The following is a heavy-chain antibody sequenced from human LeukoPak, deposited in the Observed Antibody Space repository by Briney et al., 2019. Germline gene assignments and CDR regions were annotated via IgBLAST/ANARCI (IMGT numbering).Heavy chain of an antibody. D-gene: IGHD3-16*01. CDR1: GGSISSYY. V-gene: IGHV4-59*08. CDR3: ASIRGSGPNDAFDI. Sequence: SETLSLTCTVSGGSISSYYWSWIRQPPGKGLEWIGYIYYSGSTNYNPSLKSRVTISVDTSKNQFSLKLSSVTAADTAVYYCASIRGSGPNDAFDIWGQGTMVTVSS. J-gene: IGHJ3*02. CDR2: IYYSGST.